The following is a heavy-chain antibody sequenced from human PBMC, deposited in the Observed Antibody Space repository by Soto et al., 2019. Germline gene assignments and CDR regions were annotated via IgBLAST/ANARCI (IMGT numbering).Heavy chain of an antibody. Sequence: EVQVLESGGGSVQPGGSLRLSCTASGFTFSNFAMSWVRHAPGKGLEWVSEITGSTGTTYYADSVRGRFIISRDNSQNTLHLQMNSLRPEDTAVYYFAKDTSSSPYYMDVWGKGTTVTVSS. CDR3: AKDTSSSPYYMDV. CDR1: GFTFSNFA. CDR2: ITGSTGTT. V-gene: IGHV3-23*01. D-gene: IGHD2-2*01. J-gene: IGHJ6*03.